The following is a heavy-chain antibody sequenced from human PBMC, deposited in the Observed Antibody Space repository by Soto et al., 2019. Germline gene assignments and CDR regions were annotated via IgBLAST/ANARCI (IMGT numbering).Heavy chain of an antibody. V-gene: IGHV3-30*04. CDR3: ARDRLRLGELSLLGYFDY. Sequence: QVQLEESGGGVVQPGRSLRLSCAASGFTFSRHTMHWFSQAPGKGLEWVASISYDGSNKYYADSVKGRFTISRDNSKNTLSVQMDSLRAEDTAVYYCARDRLRLGELSLLGYFDYWGQGTLVTVSS. D-gene: IGHD3-16*02. J-gene: IGHJ4*02. CDR2: ISYDGSNK. CDR1: GFTFSRHT.